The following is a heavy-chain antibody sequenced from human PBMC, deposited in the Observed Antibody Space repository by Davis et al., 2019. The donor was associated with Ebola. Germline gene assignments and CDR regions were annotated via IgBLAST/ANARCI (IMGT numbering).Heavy chain of an antibody. CDR2: IKSKVSGGTI. V-gene: IGHV3-15*05. CDR1: GFTFTTAW. J-gene: IGHJ3*02. D-gene: IGHD1-1*01. CDR3: TSRGLVSATDEAFDI. Sequence: GESLKISCAASGFTFTTAWMSWVRQAPGKGLEWVGRIKSKVSGGTITYAAPVKGRFTISRDDSKNTLFLQMESLKSDDTGIYYCTSRGLVSATDEAFDIWGQGTVVTVSS.